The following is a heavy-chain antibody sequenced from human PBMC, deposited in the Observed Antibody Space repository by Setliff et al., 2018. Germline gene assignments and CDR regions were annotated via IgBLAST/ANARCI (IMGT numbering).Heavy chain of an antibody. V-gene: IGHV3-11*04. Sequence: KPSETLSLTCTVYGGSFSNYYWSWVRQAPGKGLEWVSKTHRDGITVYSDSVRGRFTIFRDSAKNSLHLQMTRLSAEDTAVYYCARRLPYFGMDVWGQGTTVTVSS. CDR3: ARRLPYFGMDV. D-gene: IGHD2-15*01. CDR1: GGSFSNYY. CDR2: THRDGITV. J-gene: IGHJ6*02.